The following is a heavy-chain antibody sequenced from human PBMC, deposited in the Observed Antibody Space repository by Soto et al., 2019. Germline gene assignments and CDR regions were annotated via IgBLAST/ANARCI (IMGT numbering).Heavy chain of an antibody. J-gene: IGHJ1*01. V-gene: IGHV3-23*01. D-gene: IGHD4-17*01. CDR3: ATVPDYGDPTEYFQH. CDR1: GFTFSSYA. Sequence: GGSLRLSCAASGFTFSSYAMSWVRQAPGKGLEWVSAISGSGGSTYYADSVKGRFTISRDNPKNTLYLQMNSLRAEDTAVYYCATVPDYGDPTEYFQHWGQGTLVTVSS. CDR2: ISGSGGST.